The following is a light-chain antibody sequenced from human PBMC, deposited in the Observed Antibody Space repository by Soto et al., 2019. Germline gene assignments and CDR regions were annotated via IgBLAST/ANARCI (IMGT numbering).Light chain of an antibody. CDR2: AAS. CDR3: QQSYSTPPLT. J-gene: IGKJ4*01. CDR1: QSISRY. V-gene: IGKV1-39*01. Sequence: DIQMPQSPSSLSASVGDIVTITCRASQSISRYLNWYQQKPGKAPKLLIYAASSLQSGVPSRFSGSGSGTDFTLTISSLQPEDFATYYCQQSYSTPPLTFGGGTKVEIK.